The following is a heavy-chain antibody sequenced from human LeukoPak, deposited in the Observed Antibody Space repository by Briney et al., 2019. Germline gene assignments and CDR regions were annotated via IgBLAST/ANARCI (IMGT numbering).Heavy chain of an antibody. CDR2: IHPTDGST. Sequence: ASETVSCKTSGYTFSTYYMHWVRQAPGQALEWLGVIHPTDGSTSYTQNIQGRVTMTRDTATGTVYLERSSLRSEDTAVYWCARANGGGLDYWGQGTLITVSS. D-gene: IGHD3-10*01. CDR1: GYTFSTYY. J-gene: IGHJ4*02. CDR3: ARANGGGLDY. V-gene: IGHV1-46*01.